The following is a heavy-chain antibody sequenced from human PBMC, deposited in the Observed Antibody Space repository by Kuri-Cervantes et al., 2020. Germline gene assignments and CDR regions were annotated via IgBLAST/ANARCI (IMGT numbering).Heavy chain of an antibody. Sequence: ASVKVSCKASGYTFTSYGISWVRQAPGQGLEWMGWISAYNGNTNYAQKLQGRVTMTTDTSTSTAYMKLRSLRSDDTAVYYCARDFRAVAGTYSEDWGQGTLVTVSS. J-gene: IGHJ4*02. CDR2: ISAYNGNT. CDR1: GYTFTSYG. D-gene: IGHD6-19*01. CDR3: ARDFRAVAGTYSED. V-gene: IGHV1-18*01.